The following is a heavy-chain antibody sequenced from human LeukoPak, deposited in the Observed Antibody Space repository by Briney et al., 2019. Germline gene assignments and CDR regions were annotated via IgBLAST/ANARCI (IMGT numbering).Heavy chain of an antibody. D-gene: IGHD4-17*01. CDR3: ARGYGDYADSYAFDI. CDR1: GFTFSSYA. CDR2: ISYDGSNK. J-gene: IGHJ3*02. V-gene: IGHV3-30-3*01. Sequence: GRSLRLSCAASGFTFSSYAMHWVRQAPGKGLEWVAVISYDGSNKYYADSVKGRFTTSRDNSKNTLYLQMNSLRAEDTAVYYCARGYGDYADSYAFDIWGQGTMVTVSS.